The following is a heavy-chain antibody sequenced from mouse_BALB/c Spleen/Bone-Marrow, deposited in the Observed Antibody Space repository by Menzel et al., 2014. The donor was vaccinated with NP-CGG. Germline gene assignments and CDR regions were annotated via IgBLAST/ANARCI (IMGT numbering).Heavy chain of an antibody. Sequence: EVMLVESGGGLVKPGGSLKLSCAASGFTFSSYTMSRVRQTPEKRLEWVATISSGGGNTYYPDSMKGRFTISRDNAKNNLYLQMSSLRSEDTALYYCARAYYRYPFDYWGQGTTLTVSS. V-gene: IGHV5-9*03. D-gene: IGHD2-14*01. CDR1: GFTFSSYT. CDR2: ISSGGGNT. J-gene: IGHJ2*01. CDR3: ARAYYRYPFDY.